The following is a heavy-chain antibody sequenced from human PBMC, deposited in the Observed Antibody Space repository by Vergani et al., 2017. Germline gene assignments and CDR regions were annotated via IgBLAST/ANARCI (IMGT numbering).Heavy chain of an antibody. V-gene: IGHV5-51*01. D-gene: IGHD2-15*01. CDR3: ARQCCSGGSFDYYYGMDV. CDR1: GYSFTSYW. Sequence: EVQLVQSGAEVKKPGESLKISCKGSGYSFTSYWIGWVRQMPGKGLEWMGIIYPGDSDTRYSPSFQGQVTISADKSISTAYLQWSSLKASDTAMYYCARQCCSGGSFDYYYGMDVWGQGTTVTVSS. CDR2: IYPGDSDT. J-gene: IGHJ6*02.